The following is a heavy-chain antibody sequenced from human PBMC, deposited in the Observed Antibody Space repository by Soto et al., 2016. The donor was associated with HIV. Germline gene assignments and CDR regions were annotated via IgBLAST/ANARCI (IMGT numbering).Heavy chain of an antibody. D-gene: IGHD3-9*01. V-gene: IGHV3-23*01. CDR1: GFTFSSYA. CDR2: ISGSGGST. Sequence: EVQLLESGGGLVQPGGSLRLSCAASGFTFSSYAMSWVRQAPGKGLEWVSAISGSGGSTYYADSVKGRFTISRDNSKNTLYLQMNSLRAEDTAVYYCAKDGEYYDILTGFDSLFSFDYWGQGTLVTVSS. J-gene: IGHJ4*02. CDR3: AKDGEYYDILTGFDSLFSFDY.